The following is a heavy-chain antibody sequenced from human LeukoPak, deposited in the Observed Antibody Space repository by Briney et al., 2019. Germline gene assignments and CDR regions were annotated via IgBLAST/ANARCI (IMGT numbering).Heavy chain of an antibody. CDR3: ARLRSYYGSGGFYMDV. D-gene: IGHD3-10*01. CDR2: ISSSSSYI. CDR1: GFTFSSYS. Sequence: GESLRLSCAASGFTFSSYSMNWVRQAPGKGLEWVSSISSSSSYIYYADSVKGRFTISRDNAKNSLYLQMNSLRAEDTAVYYCARLRSYYGSGGFYMDVWGKGTTVTISS. V-gene: IGHV3-21*01. J-gene: IGHJ6*03.